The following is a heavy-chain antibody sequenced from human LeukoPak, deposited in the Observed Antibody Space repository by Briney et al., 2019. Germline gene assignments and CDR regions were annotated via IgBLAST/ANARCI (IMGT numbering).Heavy chain of an antibody. V-gene: IGHV4-59*01. CDR3: ARGYSLYDSSGYWTY. D-gene: IGHD3-22*01. Sequence: SETLSLTCAVYGGSFSGYYWSWIRQPPGKGLEWIGYSSYSGSTNYNPSLKSRVTISVDTSKNQFSLKLSSVTAADTAVYYCARGYSLYDSSGYWTYWGQGTLVTVSS. CDR2: SSYSGST. J-gene: IGHJ4*02. CDR1: GGSFSGYY.